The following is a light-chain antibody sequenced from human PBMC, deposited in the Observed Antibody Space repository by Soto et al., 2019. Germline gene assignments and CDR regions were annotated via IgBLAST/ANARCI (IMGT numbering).Light chain of an antibody. CDR2: DAS. CDR1: QSISNW. V-gene: IGKV1-5*01. Sequence: DIPMTQSPSTLSASVGDRVTITCRASQSISNWLAWYQQKPGKAPKLLIYDASSLESGVPSRFSGSGSGTEFTLTISSLQPDDFATYYCQQYNSYWGTFGQGTKVEIK. J-gene: IGKJ1*01. CDR3: QQYNSYWGT.